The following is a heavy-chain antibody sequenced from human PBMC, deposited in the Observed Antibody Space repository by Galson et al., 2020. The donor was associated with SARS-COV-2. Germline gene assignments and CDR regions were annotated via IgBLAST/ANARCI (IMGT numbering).Heavy chain of an antibody. D-gene: IGHD3-3*01. V-gene: IGHV3-23*01. CDR2: VRSSGESP. Sequence: GGSLRLSCAASGFTFRSSVMSWVRHVPGKGLEWVSSVRSSGESPLYADSVKGRFTTSRDNSKRMVFLQMNSLRAEDTALYYCAKEAVDQWIFLSAYFDSWGQGTHVTVSS. CDR3: AKEAVDQWIFLSAYFDS. CDR1: GFTFRSSV. J-gene: IGHJ4*02.